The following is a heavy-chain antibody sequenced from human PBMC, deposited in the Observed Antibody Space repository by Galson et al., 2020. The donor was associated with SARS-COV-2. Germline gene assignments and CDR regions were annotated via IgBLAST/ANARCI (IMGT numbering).Heavy chain of an antibody. D-gene: IGHD2-15*01. J-gene: IGHJ4*02. CDR1: GFTFSNAW. V-gene: IGHV3-15*01. CDR3: TTSYCSGGSCYDY. CDR2: IKSKTDGGTT. Sequence: GGSLRLSCAASGFTFSNAWMSWVRQAPGKGLEWVGRIKSKTDGGTTDYAAPVKGRFTISRDDSKNTLYLQMNSLKTEDTAVYYCTTSYCSGGSCYDYWGQGTLVTVSS.